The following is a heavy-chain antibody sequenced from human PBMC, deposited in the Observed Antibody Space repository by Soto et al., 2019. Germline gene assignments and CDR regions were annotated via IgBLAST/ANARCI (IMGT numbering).Heavy chain of an antibody. CDR1: GFTFSSYG. D-gene: IGHD2-2*01. V-gene: IGHV3-30*18. CDR2: ISYDGSNK. CDR3: AKGKMPPPENHDAFDI. J-gene: IGHJ3*02. Sequence: GGSLRLSCAASGFTFSSYGMHWVRQAPGKGLEWVAVISYDGSNKYYADSVKGRFTISRDNSKNTLYLQMNSLRAEDTAVYYCAKGKMPPPENHDAFDIWGQGTMVTV.